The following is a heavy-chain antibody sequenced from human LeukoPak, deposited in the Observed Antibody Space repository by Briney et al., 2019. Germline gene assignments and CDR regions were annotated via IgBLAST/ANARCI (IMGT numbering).Heavy chain of an antibody. V-gene: IGHV1-69*13. CDR2: IIPIFGTA. D-gene: IGHD5-24*01. Sequence: ASVKVSCKASGDTFSSYAISWVRQAPGQGLEWMGGIIPIFGTANYAQKFQGRVTITADESSSTAYMELSSLRSEDTAVYYCASDGDSRDGLASHWGQGTLVTVSS. CDR3: ASDGDSRDGLASH. J-gene: IGHJ4*02. CDR1: GDTFSSYA.